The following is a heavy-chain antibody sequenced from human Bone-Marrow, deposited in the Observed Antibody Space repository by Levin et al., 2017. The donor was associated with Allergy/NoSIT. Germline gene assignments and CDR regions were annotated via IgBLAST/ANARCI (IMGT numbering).Heavy chain of an antibody. V-gene: IGHV3-15*01. D-gene: IGHD3-22*01. CDR2: IKSKTDGGTT. CDR1: GFTFSNAW. CDR3: TTTFGGYYDRRGYIQDY. J-gene: IGHJ4*02. Sequence: GGSLRLSCAASGFTFSNAWMSWVRQAPGKGLEWVGRIKSKTDGGTTDYAAPVKGRFTISRDDSKNTLYLQMNSLKTEDTAVYYCTTTFGGYYDRRGYIQDYWGQGTLVTVAS.